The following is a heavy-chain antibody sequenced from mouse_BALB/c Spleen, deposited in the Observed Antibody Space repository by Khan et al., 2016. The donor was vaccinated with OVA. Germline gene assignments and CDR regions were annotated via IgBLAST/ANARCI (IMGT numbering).Heavy chain of an antibody. D-gene: IGHD1-2*01. CDR3: ARGGGTAPFAY. V-gene: IGHV5-15*02. Sequence: EVELVESGGGLVQPGGSRKLSCAASGFTFSDYGLAWVRQAPGKGPEWVAFISDLAYTISYADTVTGRFTISSENAKNTLYLEMSSLRSEDTAIYYCARGGGTAPFAYWGLGTLVTVSA. J-gene: IGHJ3*01. CDR2: ISDLAYTI. CDR1: GFTFSDYG.